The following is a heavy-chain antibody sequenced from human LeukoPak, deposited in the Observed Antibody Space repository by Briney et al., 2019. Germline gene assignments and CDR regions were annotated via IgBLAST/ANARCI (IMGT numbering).Heavy chain of an antibody. CDR1: GFTFSNAW. Sequence: GGSLRLSCAASGFTFSNAWMSWVRQAPGKGLEWVSVIYSAGSTYYADSVKGRFTISRDNSKNTLYLQMNSLRAEDTAVYYCARSSRGCNYQHFDYWGQGTLVTISS. CDR2: IYSAGST. J-gene: IGHJ4*02. CDR3: ARSSRGCNYQHFDY. V-gene: IGHV3-53*01. D-gene: IGHD5-18*01.